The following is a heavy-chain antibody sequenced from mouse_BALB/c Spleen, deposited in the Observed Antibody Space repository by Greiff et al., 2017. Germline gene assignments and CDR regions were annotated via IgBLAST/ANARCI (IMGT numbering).Heavy chain of an antibody. CDR1: GYAFTNYL. CDR2: INPGSGGT. CDR3: AIAARAFAY. D-gene: IGHD3-1*01. V-gene: IGHV1-54*01. J-gene: IGHJ3*01. Sequence: QVQLKQSGAELVRPGTSVKVSCKASGYAFTNYLIEWVKQRPGQGLEWIGVINPGSGGTNYNEKFKGKATLTADKSSSTAYMQLSSLTSDDSAVYFCAIAARAFAYWGQGTLVTVSA.